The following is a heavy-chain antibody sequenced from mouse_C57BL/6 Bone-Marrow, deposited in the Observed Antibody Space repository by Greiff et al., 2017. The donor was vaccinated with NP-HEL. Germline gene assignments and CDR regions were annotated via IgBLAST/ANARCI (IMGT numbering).Heavy chain of an antibody. CDR1: GYTFTDYE. Sequence: VQLQQSGAELVRPGASVTLSCKASGYTFTDYEMHWVKQTPVHGLEWIGAIDPETGGTAYNQKFKGKAILTADKSSSTAYMELRSLTSEDSAVYYCTRGRGNYGLYYFDYWGQGTTLTVSS. CDR3: TRGRGNYGLYYFDY. CDR2: IDPETGGT. D-gene: IGHD2-1*01. J-gene: IGHJ2*01. V-gene: IGHV1-15*01.